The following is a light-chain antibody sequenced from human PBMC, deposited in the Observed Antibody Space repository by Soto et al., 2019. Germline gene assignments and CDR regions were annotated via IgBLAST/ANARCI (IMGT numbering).Light chain of an antibody. Sequence: QSVLTQPPSVSGAPGQRVTISCTGSSSNIGAGYDVHWYQQLPVTAPKLLIYGNSNRPSGVPDRFSGYKSGTSASLAITGLQAEDEADYYCQSYDSSLSVVFGGGTQLTVL. V-gene: IGLV1-40*01. CDR2: GNS. CDR1: SSNIGAGYD. CDR3: QSYDSSLSVV. J-gene: IGLJ3*02.